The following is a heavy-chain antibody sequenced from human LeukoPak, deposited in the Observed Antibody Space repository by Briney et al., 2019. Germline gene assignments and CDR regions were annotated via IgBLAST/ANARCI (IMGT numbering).Heavy chain of an antibody. Sequence: ASVKVSCKASGYTFTAYYMHWVRQAPGQGLEWMGYINPNSGVTHYAQKLQGRVTMTTDTSTNTGYMELRSLRSDDTAVYYCAREYGSGSYTGIDYWGQGTLVTVSS. D-gene: IGHD3-10*01. CDR1: GYTFTAYY. CDR2: INPNSGVT. CDR3: AREYGSGSYTGIDY. V-gene: IGHV1-2*02. J-gene: IGHJ4*02.